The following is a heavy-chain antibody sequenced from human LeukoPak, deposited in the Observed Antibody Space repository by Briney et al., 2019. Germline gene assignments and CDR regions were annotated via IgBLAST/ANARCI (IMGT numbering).Heavy chain of an antibody. Sequence: ASVKVSCQASEYTSSDFYLNWVRQAPGQGLEWMGWINPYTGATIYAQNFQGRVTMTWDASIGTGYVELTRLTSDDTALYYCATSTVTHTRDPWGQGTLGTVSS. CDR1: EYTSSDFY. D-gene: IGHD1-1*01. J-gene: IGHJ5*02. V-gene: IGHV1-2*02. CDR3: ATSTVTHTRDP. CDR2: INPYTGAT.